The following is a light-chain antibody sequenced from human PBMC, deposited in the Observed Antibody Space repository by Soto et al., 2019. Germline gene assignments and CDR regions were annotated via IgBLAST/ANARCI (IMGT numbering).Light chain of an antibody. V-gene: IGKV3-20*01. CDR2: GAS. CDR1: QSVSSSY. J-gene: IGKJ2*01. CDR3: HQYGSSPMYT. Sequence: EIVLTQSPGTLSLSPGERATLSCRASQSVSSSYLAWYQQKPGQAPRLLIYGASSKATGIPDRFSGSGSGTDFTLTISRVEPEDFAVYYCHQYGSSPMYTLGQGTQLEIK.